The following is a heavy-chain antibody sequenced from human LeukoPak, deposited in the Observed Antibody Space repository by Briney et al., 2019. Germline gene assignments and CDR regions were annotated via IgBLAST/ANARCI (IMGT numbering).Heavy chain of an antibody. CDR1: GFTFSSYA. D-gene: IGHD5-18*01. CDR3: AKDPGYSFGFDY. CDR2: ISGSAVST. J-gene: IGHJ4*02. V-gene: IGHV3-23*01. Sequence: GGSLRLSCAASGFTFSSYAITWVRQAPGKGLEWVSTISGSAVSTYYADSVKGRFTISRDNPKNTVYLQMNALRAEDTAVYYCAKDPGYSFGFDYWGQGTLVTVSS.